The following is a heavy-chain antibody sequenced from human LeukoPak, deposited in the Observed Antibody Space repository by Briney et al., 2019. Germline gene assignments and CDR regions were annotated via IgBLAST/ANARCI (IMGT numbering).Heavy chain of an antibody. D-gene: IGHD6-13*01. CDR3: ARVSPYSSSWYDAFDI. V-gene: IGHV4-61*02. Sequence: PSETLSLTCTVSGGSISSGSYYWSWIRQPAGKGLEWIGRIYTSGSTNYNPSLKSRVTISVDTSKNQFSLKLSSVTAADTAVYYCARVSPYSSSWYDAFDIWGQGTMVTVSS. J-gene: IGHJ3*02. CDR2: IYTSGST. CDR1: GGSISSGSYY.